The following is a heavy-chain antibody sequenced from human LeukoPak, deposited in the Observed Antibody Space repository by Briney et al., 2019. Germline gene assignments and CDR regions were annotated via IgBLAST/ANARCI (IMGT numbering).Heavy chain of an antibody. V-gene: IGHV4-34*01. CDR3: AGRDYYDSSGYIDY. CDR1: GGSFSGYY. Sequence: SETLSLTCAVYGGSFSGYYWSWIRQPPGKGLEWIGEINHSGSTNYNPSLKSRVTISVDTSKNQFSLKLSSVTAADTAVYYCAGRDYYDSSGYIDYWGQGTLVTVSS. J-gene: IGHJ4*02. CDR2: INHSGST. D-gene: IGHD3-22*01.